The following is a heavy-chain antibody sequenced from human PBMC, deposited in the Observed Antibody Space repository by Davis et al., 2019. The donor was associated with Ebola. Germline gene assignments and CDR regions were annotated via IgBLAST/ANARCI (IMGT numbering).Heavy chain of an antibody. J-gene: IGHJ5*02. D-gene: IGHD3-3*01. Sequence: SETLSLTCTVSGGSISSGDYYWSWIRQPPGKGLEWIGYIYYSGSTYYNPSLKSRVTISVDTSKNQFSLKLSSVTAADTAVYYCARVGYDFWSGYSSDNWFDPWGQGTLVTVSS. V-gene: IGHV4-30-4*02. CDR2: IYYSGST. CDR3: ARVGYDFWSGYSSDNWFDP. CDR1: GGSISSGDYY.